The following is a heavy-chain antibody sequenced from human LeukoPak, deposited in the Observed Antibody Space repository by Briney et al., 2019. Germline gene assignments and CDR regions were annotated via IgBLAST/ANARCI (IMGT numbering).Heavy chain of an antibody. Sequence: GRSLRLSCAASAFTFSSYAMSWVRQAPRKGLEWVSVISASGGSTYYADSVKGRFTISRDNSKNTLYLQMNSLRAEDTAVYYCAVRSSAYYFFDYWGQGTLVTVSS. J-gene: IGHJ4*02. CDR1: AFTFSSYA. CDR2: ISASGGST. CDR3: AVRSSAYYFFDY. V-gene: IGHV3-23*01. D-gene: IGHD3-22*01.